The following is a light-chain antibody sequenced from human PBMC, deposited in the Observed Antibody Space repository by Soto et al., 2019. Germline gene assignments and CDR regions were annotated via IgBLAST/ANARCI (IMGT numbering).Light chain of an antibody. CDR1: STDVGGYNY. J-gene: IGLJ1*01. V-gene: IGLV2-14*01. CDR2: EVN. CDR3: GSYTSTDTPFV. Sequence: PPCTVSGSPAQSITISCTGTSTDVGGYNYVSWYQHHPGKGPKLIIYEVNNRPSGVSDRFSGSKSGNKASLTISNLEAEDESDYYCGSYTSTDTPFVFGTGTKVTVL.